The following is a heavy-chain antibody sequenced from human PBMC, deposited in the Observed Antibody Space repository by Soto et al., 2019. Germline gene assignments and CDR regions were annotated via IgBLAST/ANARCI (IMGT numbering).Heavy chain of an antibody. CDR3: ARVGGGLASLGYYGMDV. CDR1: GYTFIGYY. J-gene: IGHJ6*02. Sequence: ASVKVSCKASGYTFIGYYIHWVRQAPGQGLEWMGWINPNSGGTNYAQRFQGWVTMTRDRSISTAYMGLSRLKSDDTAVYYCARVGGGLASLGYYGMDVWGQGTTVTVSS. D-gene: IGHD3-10*01. CDR2: INPNSGGT. V-gene: IGHV1-2*04.